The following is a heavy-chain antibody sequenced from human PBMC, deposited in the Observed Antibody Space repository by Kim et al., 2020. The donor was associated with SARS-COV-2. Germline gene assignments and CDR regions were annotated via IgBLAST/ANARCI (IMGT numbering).Heavy chain of an antibody. CDR3: ARHESGGSGTYYYYYMDV. CDR1: GGSISSSSYY. J-gene: IGHJ6*03. CDR2: INYSGTT. D-gene: IGHD6-13*01. V-gene: IGHV4-39*01. Sequence: SETLSLTCTVSGGSISSSSYYWGWMRRPPGKGLEWIAAINYSGTTYYNPSLKSRVTISVDMSKNQFSLKLSSVTAADTAVYYCARHESGGSGTYYYYYMDVWGKRTTVTVSS.